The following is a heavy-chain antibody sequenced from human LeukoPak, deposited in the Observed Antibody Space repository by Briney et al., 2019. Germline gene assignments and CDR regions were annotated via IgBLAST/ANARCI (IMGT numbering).Heavy chain of an antibody. CDR3: AKGVYPLWYFDY. CDR2: ISGSGGST. CDR1: GFTFSSYA. V-gene: IGHV3-23*01. Sequence: PGGSLSLSCAASGFTFSSYAMSWVRQAPGKGLEWVSAISGSGGSTYYADSVKGRFTISRDNSKNTLYLQMNSLRAEDTAVYYCAKGVYPLWYFDYWGQGTLVTVSS. D-gene: IGHD5/OR15-5a*01. J-gene: IGHJ4*02.